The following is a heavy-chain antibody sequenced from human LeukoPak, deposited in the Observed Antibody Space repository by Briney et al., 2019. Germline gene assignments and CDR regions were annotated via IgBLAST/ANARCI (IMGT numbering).Heavy chain of an antibody. CDR1: GVTFSSYG. J-gene: IGHJ5*02. V-gene: IGHV4-39*01. D-gene: IGHD6-6*01. Sequence: GSLRLSCVASGVTFSSYGMHWVRQAPGKGLEWIGSIYYSGSTYYNPSLKSRVTISVDTSKNQFSLKLSSVTAADTAVYYCARHGGVARRGVASWFDPWGQGTLVTVSS. CDR2: IYYSGST. CDR3: ARHGGVARRGVASWFDP.